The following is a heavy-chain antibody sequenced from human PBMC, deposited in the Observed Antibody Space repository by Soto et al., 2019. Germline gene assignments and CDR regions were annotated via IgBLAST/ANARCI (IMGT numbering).Heavy chain of an antibody. CDR2: IWYDGSKK. CDR1: GYIFSDYG. Sequence: QVQLVASGGGGVQPGRSLRLSCAASGYIFSDYGMHWVRQAPGKGRAWVAVIWYDGSKKYYGDSVRGRFTISRDNSKSTLYLQMTRLRAEDTAIYYCVSEDTYYDYGAGYWGQGGPVLVSS. D-gene: IGHD5-12*01. CDR3: VSEDTYYDYGAGY. V-gene: IGHV3-33*01. J-gene: IGHJ4*02.